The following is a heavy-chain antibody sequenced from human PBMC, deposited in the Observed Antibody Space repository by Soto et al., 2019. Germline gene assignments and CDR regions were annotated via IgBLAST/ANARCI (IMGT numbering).Heavy chain of an antibody. CDR2: IIPIFGTA. J-gene: IGHJ5*02. V-gene: IGHV1-69*06. CDR1: GGTFSSYA. D-gene: IGHD2-2*01. CDR3: ARDGIGVVGPAAHPGEWWFDP. Sequence: SVKVSCTASGGTFSSYAISWVRQAPGQGLEWMGGIIPIFGTANYAQKFQGRVTITADKSTSTAYMELSSLRSEDTAVYYCARDGIGVVGPAAHPGEWWFDPWGQGSLVTVSS.